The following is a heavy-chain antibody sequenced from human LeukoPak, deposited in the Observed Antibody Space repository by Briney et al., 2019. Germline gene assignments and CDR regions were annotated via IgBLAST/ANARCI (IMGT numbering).Heavy chain of an antibody. CDR2: LYTSGST. Sequence: SQTLSLTCTASGGSISSGTYYLTWIRQPAGKGLEWIGRLYTSGSTKYNPSLESRVSISLDTSKNQFSLKLSSVTAADTAIHYCARATINYGAFDIWGQGTMVTVSS. J-gene: IGHJ3*02. D-gene: IGHD3-10*01. V-gene: IGHV4-61*02. CDR3: ARATINYGAFDI. CDR1: GGSISSGTYY.